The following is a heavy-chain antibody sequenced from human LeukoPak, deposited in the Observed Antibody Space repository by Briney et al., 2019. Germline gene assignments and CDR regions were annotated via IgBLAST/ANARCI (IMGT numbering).Heavy chain of an antibody. J-gene: IGHJ4*02. CDR2: SRSKAYGGTT. CDR1: GFTFGDYA. D-gene: IGHD4/OR15-4a*01. V-gene: IGHV3-49*04. CDR3: TVDYGIVY. Sequence: GGSLRLSCTASGFTFGDYAMSSVRQAPGKGLEWVGFSRSKAYGGTTEYAASVKGRFTISRNDSKSIAYLQMNSLKTEDTAVYYCTVDYGIVYWGQGTLVTVSS.